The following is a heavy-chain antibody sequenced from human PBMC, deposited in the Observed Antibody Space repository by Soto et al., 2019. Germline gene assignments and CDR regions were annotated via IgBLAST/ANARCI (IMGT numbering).Heavy chain of an antibody. D-gene: IGHD2-15*01. Sequence: PGGSLRLSCAASGFTFSSYSMNWVRQAPGKGLEWVSSISSSSSYIYYADSVKGRFTISRDNAKNSLYLQMNSLRAEDTAVYYCARDRLLIPEDIVVVVAATSFDYWGQGTLVTVSS. CDR2: ISSSSSYI. CDR3: ARDRLLIPEDIVVVVAATSFDY. J-gene: IGHJ4*02. CDR1: GFTFSSYS. V-gene: IGHV3-21*01.